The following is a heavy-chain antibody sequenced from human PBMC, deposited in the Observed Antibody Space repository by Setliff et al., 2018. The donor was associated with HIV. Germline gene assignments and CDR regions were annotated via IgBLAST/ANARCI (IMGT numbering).Heavy chain of an antibody. CDR1: GGSLSSDDYY. V-gene: IGHV4-31*03. CDR3: AREDRTGYRFDF. D-gene: IGHD6-13*01. Sequence: TLSLTCTVFGGSLSSDDYYWSWIRQHPGKGLEWIGYIYYSGSTYYNPSLKSRVAISVDMSKNHFSLKLNSVTAADTAIYYCAREDRTGYRFDFWGQGTLVTVSS. J-gene: IGHJ4*02. CDR2: IYYSGST.